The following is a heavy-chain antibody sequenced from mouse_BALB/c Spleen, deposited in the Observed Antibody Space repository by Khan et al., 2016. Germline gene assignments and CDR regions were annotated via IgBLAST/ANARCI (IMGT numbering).Heavy chain of an antibody. CDR3: ARGMITTFDY. CDR1: GYSITSDYA. Sequence: EVQLQESGPGLVKPSQSLSLTCTVTGYSITSDYAWNWIRQFPGNKLEWMGYISYSGSTSYNPSLNSRISITQDTSKNQFFLQLNSVTTDDTATYYCARGMITTFDYWGQGTTLTVSS. CDR2: ISYSGST. D-gene: IGHD2-4*01. J-gene: IGHJ2*01. V-gene: IGHV3-2*02.